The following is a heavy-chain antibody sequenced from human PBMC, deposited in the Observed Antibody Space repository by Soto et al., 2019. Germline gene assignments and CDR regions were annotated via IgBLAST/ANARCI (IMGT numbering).Heavy chain of an antibody. V-gene: IGHV1-18*01. Sequence: GASVKVSCKAFGYTFTSYAMHWVRQAPGQRLEWMGWISAYNGNTNYAQKIQGRVTMTTDTSTSTAYMELRSLRSDDTAVYYCARDNGYSYGTGRVDYWGQGTLVTVSS. D-gene: IGHD5-18*01. CDR3: ARDNGYSYGTGRVDY. CDR1: GYTFTSYA. J-gene: IGHJ4*02. CDR2: ISAYNGNT.